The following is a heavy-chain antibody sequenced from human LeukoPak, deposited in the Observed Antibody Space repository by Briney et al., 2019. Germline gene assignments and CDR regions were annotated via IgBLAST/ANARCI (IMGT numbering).Heavy chain of an antibody. Sequence: PSQTLSLTCTVSGGSISSGGYYWSWIRQHPGKGLEWIGYIYYSGSTYYNPSLKSRVTISVDTSKNQFSLKLSSVTAADTAVYYCARLLGGLQGYRYYYYGMDVWGQGTTVTVSS. D-gene: IGHD1-1*01. CDR2: IYYSGST. CDR1: GGSISSGGYY. CDR3: ARLLGGLQGYRYYYYGMDV. V-gene: IGHV4-31*03. J-gene: IGHJ6*02.